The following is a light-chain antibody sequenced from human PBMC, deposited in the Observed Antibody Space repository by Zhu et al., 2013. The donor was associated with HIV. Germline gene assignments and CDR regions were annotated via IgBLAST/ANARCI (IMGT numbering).Light chain of an antibody. CDR2: GTS. CDR1: QSLSSSY. CDR3: QHNGTSSLT. Sequence: DIVLTQSPGTLSLSPGERATLSCRASQSLSSSYLAWYQQKPGQPPRLLIYGTSTRATGIPDRFSGSGSGTDFTLSISRLDPEDFAVYYCQHNGTSSLTFGGGTTVEVK. J-gene: IGKJ4*01. V-gene: IGKV3-20*01.